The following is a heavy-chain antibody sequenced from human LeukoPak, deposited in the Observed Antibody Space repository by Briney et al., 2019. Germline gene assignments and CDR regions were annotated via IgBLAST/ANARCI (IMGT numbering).Heavy chain of an antibody. D-gene: IGHD3-10*01. CDR1: GYTFTGYY. J-gene: IGHJ5*02. CDR2: INPNSGGT. Sequence: ASVKVSCKASGYTFTGYYMHWVRQAPGQGLEWMGWINPNSGGTNYAQKFQGRGTMTRDTSISTAYMELSRLRSDDTAVYYCARDRVGGTMVRGVIITRGNWFDPWGQGTLVTVSS. CDR3: ARDRVGGTMVRGVIITRGNWFDP. V-gene: IGHV1-2*02.